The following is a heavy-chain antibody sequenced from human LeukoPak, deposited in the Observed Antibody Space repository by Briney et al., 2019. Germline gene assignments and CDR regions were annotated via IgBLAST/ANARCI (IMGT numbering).Heavy chain of an antibody. CDR2: IDHSGST. CDR3: ARVEWFGGYGMDV. J-gene: IGHJ6*02. CDR1: GGSFSGYF. D-gene: IGHD3-10*01. Sequence: PSETLSLTCAVYGGSFSGYFWSWIRQAPGKGLEWIGEIDHSGSTNYNPSLKSRVTISLDTSKNQFSLKLSSVTAVDTAVYYCARVEWFGGYGMDVWGQGTSVTVS. V-gene: IGHV4-34*01.